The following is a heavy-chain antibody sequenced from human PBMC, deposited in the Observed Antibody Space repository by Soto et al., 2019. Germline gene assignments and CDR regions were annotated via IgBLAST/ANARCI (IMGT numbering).Heavy chain of an antibody. CDR1: GYSVNTYA. CDR3: AREYGMDV. CDR2: ISGYNHNT. J-gene: IGHJ6*02. Sequence: QVQLVQSGAEVKKPGASVKVSCKASGYSVNTYAISWVRQAPGQGLEWMGWISGYNHNTNYAGKFQGRVTVTADRSTSTAYMELRSLTSNDTAVYYCAREYGMDVLGQGTPVTVS. V-gene: IGHV1-18*01.